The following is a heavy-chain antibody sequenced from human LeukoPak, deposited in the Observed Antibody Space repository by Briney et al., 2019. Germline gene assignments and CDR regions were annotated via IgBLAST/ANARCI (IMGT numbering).Heavy chain of an antibody. CDR1: GFTFSMSW. J-gene: IGHJ3*02. V-gene: IGHV4-4*02. D-gene: IGHD6-19*01. Sequence: GSLRLSCAASGFTFSMSWMTWVRQPPGKGLEWIGEIYHSGSTNYNPSLKSRVTISVDKSKNQFSLKLSSVTAADTAVYYCARDLTATVAGTLYAFDIWGQGTMVTVSS. CDR2: IYHSGST. CDR3: ARDLTATVAGTLYAFDI.